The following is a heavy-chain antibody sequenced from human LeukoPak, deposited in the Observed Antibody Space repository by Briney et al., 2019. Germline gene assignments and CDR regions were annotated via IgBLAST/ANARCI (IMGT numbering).Heavy chain of an antibody. V-gene: IGHV3-13*04. Sequence: GGSLRLSCAASGFTFISYDMHWVRQPTGKGLEWVSGIDTAGGTYYPGSVKGRFTITRENTKNSLSLQLNGLRAVDTAVYYCARRRYGLGSYSDAFDIWGQGTMVTVSS. CDR2: IDTAGGT. D-gene: IGHD3-10*01. J-gene: IGHJ3*02. CDR1: GFTFISYD. CDR3: ARRRYGLGSYSDAFDI.